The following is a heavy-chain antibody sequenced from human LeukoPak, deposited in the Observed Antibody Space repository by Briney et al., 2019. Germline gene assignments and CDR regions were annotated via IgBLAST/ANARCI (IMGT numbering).Heavy chain of an antibody. V-gene: IGHV4-34*01. CDR1: GGSFSGYY. Sequence: PSETLSLTCAVYGGSFSGYYWSWIRQPPGKGLEWIGEINHSGSTNYNPSLKSRVTISVDTSKNQFSLKLSSVTAADTAVYYCARLEVGIAAAGTGDYWGQGTLVTVSS. CDR3: ARLEVGIAAAGTGDY. CDR2: INHSGST. J-gene: IGHJ4*02. D-gene: IGHD6-13*01.